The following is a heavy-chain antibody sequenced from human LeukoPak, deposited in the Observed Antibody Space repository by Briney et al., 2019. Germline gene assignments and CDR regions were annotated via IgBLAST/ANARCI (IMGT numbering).Heavy chain of an antibody. Sequence: GASVKVSCKASRYSFTDYYLHWVRQAPGQGLEWMGGVIPMSGTANYAQKFQDRVTITADESTSTAYMELSSLRSEDTAIYYCARGYYDTSGYYLGNYWGQGTLVTVSS. CDR3: ARGYYDTSGYYLGNY. J-gene: IGHJ4*02. D-gene: IGHD3-22*01. CDR2: VIPMSGTA. CDR1: RYSFTDYY. V-gene: IGHV1-69*13.